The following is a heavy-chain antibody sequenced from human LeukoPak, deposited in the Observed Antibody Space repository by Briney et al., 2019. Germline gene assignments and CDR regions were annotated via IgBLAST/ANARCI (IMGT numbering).Heavy chain of an antibody. CDR2: ISSSSSYI. D-gene: IGHD3-10*01. Sequence: PGGSLRLSCAASGFTFSSYSTNWVRQAPGKGLEWVSSISSSSSYIYYADSVKGRFTISRDNAKNSLYLQMNSLRAEDTAVYYCARGPLFSMVRGVIHNYYYYYGMDVWGQGTTVTVSS. CDR1: GFTFSSYS. CDR3: ARGPLFSMVRGVIHNYYYYYGMDV. V-gene: IGHV3-21*01. J-gene: IGHJ6*02.